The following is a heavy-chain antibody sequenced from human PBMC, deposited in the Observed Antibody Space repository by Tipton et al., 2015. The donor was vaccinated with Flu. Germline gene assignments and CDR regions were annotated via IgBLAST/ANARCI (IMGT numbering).Heavy chain of an antibody. CDR2: IYTSGST. CDR1: GDSISNYY. J-gene: IGHJ4*02. CDR3: ARGSGSGTHVMFDY. D-gene: IGHD3-10*01. V-gene: IGHV4-4*07. Sequence: TLSLTCTVSGDSISNYYWGWIRQPAGKGLQWIGRIYTSGSTDYNPSLKGRVTMSVDTSRNQFSLNLNSVTAADTAMYYCARGSGSGTHVMFDYWGQGPLVTGSS.